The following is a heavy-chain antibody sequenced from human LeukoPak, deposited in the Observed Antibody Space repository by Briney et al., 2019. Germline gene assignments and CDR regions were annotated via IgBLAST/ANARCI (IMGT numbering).Heavy chain of an antibody. J-gene: IGHJ5*02. Sequence: ASVKVSCKASGYTFTSYGISWVRQAPGQGLEWMGWISAYNGNTNYAQKLQGRVTMTKDTSTSTVYMELRSLRSDDTAVYYCARAIYGADEGWFDLWGQGTLVTVSS. CDR2: ISAYNGNT. CDR1: GYTFTSYG. V-gene: IGHV1-18*01. D-gene: IGHD4-17*01. CDR3: ARAIYGADEGWFDL.